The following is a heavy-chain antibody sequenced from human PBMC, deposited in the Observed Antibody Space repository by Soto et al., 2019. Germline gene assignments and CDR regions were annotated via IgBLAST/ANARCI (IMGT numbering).Heavy chain of an antibody. J-gene: IGHJ4*02. CDR1: GFTFSSY. CDR2: IYRSGTT. CDR3: ARGFQSSFGY. Sequence: GGSLRLSCAASGFTFSSYVNWVRQAPGKGLEWVTAIYRSGTTFYADSVKGRFTISRDSSTNTVFLQINGLRAEDTAVYYCARGFQSSFGYWGQGTLVTVSS. V-gene: IGHV3-53*01.